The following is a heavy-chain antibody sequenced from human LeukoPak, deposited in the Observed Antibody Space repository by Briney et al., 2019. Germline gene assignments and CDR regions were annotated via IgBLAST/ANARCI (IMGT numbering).Heavy chain of an antibody. CDR3: ARNGDSGGLDY. V-gene: IGHV3-53*01. CDR1: GFTVSSNY. D-gene: IGHD6-19*01. J-gene: IGHJ4*02. Sequence: PGGSLRLSCAASGFTVSSNYMSWVRQAPGKGLEWVSVIYSGGSTYYADSVRGRFTISRDNSKDSLYLQMNSLRAEDTAVYYCARNGDSGGLDYWGQGTLVTVSS. CDR2: IYSGGST.